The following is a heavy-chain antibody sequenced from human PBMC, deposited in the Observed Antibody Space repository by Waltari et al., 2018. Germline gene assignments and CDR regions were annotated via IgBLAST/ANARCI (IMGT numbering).Heavy chain of an antibody. Sequence: QVQLVESGGGVVQPGRSLRLSCAASGFTFSSYGMHWVRQAPGKGLEWVAVIWYDGSNKYYADSVKGRFTISRDNSKNTLYLQMNSLRAEDTAVYYCARDERSYGYRLPDYWGQGTLVTVSS. V-gene: IGHV3-33*01. CDR2: IWYDGSNK. J-gene: IGHJ4*02. CDR3: ARDERSYGYRLPDY. CDR1: GFTFSSYG. D-gene: IGHD5-18*01.